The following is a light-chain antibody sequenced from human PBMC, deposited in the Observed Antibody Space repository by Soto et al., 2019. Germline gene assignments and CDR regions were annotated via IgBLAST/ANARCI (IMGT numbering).Light chain of an antibody. J-gene: IGKJ2*01. CDR1: QSVSSSY. CDR2: GAS. CDR3: QQYGSSPYT. V-gene: IGKV3-20*01. Sequence: EIVLTQSPGTLSLSPGERATLSCRASQSVSSSYLAWFQQKPGQAPRLLMYGASNRATGIPDRFSGSGSGTDFPLTISRLGPEDFAVYYCQQYGSSPYTFGQGTKLEIK.